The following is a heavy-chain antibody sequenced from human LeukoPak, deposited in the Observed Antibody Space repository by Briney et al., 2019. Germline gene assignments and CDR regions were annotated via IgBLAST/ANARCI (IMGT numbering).Heavy chain of an antibody. CDR2: IIPIFGTA. Sequence: SVKVSCKASGGTFSSYAICWVRQAPGQGLEWMGGIIPIFGTANYAQKFQGRVTITADESTSTAYMELSSLRSEDTAVYYCARDGRGYCSGGSCYTPYYWGQGTLVTVSS. J-gene: IGHJ4*02. CDR1: GGTFSSYA. V-gene: IGHV1-69*13. D-gene: IGHD2-15*01. CDR3: ARDGRGYCSGGSCYTPYY.